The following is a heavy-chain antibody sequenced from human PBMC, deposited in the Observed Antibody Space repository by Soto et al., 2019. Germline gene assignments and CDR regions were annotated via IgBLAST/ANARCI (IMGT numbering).Heavy chain of an antibody. CDR3: ARARGSGYFDY. Sequence: GESLKISCAASGFTFSSYSMNWVRQAPGKGLEWVSSISSSSSYIYYADSVKGRFTISRDNAKNSLYLQMNSLRAEDTAVYYCARARGSGYFDYWGQGTLVTVSS. D-gene: IGHD2-15*01. J-gene: IGHJ4*02. CDR1: GFTFSSYS. CDR2: ISSSSSYI. V-gene: IGHV3-21*01.